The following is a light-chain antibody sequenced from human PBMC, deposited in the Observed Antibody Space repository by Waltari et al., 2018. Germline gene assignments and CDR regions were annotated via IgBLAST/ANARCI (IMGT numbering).Light chain of an antibody. J-gene: IGKJ2*01. Sequence: VLTQSPGTLSLSPGDTATLSCRAGQRLTKKYLACYQQKPAQAPRLLIYGAYSRAAGIPDRFSGSGSGTDFTLTISRLEPEDSAVYYCQQYGSSIMYTFGQGTKLEIK. CDR2: GAY. V-gene: IGKV3-20*01. CDR1: QRLTKKY. CDR3: QQYGSSIMYT.